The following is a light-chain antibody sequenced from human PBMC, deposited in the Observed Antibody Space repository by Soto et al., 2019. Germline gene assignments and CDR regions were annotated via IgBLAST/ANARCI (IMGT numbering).Light chain of an antibody. V-gene: IGKV3-15*01. Sequence: EIVLTQSPATLSVSPGERTTLSCRASQSVRSNLAWYQQKPGQAPRLLIYGASTRATGIPARFSGSGSGTEFTLTISSLQSEDFAVYDCQQYNNWPLTFGGGTKVEIK. CDR2: GAS. CDR1: QSVRSN. CDR3: QQYNNWPLT. J-gene: IGKJ4*01.